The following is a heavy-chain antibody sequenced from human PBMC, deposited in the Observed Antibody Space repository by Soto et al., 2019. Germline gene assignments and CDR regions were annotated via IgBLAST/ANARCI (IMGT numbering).Heavy chain of an antibody. J-gene: IGHJ3*02. CDR3: ARGQNGYDI. CDR1: GYSFTSLG. Sequence: QVQLVQSGGEVKKPGASVKVSCTAFGYSFTSLGMSWVRQAPGQGLEWMGWISIKYGNTNYAQKFEGRVTLTRDTSTNTAYMELTSLISDDTAVYYCARGQNGYDIWGLGTMVTVSS. CDR2: ISIKYGNT. V-gene: IGHV1-18*01.